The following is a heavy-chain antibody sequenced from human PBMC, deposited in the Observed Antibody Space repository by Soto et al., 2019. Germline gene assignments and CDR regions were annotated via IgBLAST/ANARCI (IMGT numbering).Heavy chain of an antibody. CDR3: ARGGQSGSYNWFDP. D-gene: IGHD3-10*01. V-gene: IGHV1-69*13. CDR2: IIPIFGTA. J-gene: IGHJ5*02. CDR1: GGTFSSYA. Sequence: SVKVSCKASGGTFSSYAISWVRQAPGRGLEWMGGIIPIFGTANYAQKFQGRVTITADESTSTAYMELSSLRSEDTAVYYCARGGQSGSYNWFDPWGQGTLVTVSS.